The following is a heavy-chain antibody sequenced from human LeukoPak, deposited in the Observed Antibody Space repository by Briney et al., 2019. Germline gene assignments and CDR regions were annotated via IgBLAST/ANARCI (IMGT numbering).Heavy chain of an antibody. CDR3: ARDQVVVVPAVYYYYGMDV. Sequence: ASVKVSCKASGYTFTSYYMHWVRQAPGQGLEWMGIINPSGGSTSYAQKFQGRVTMTRDTSTSTVYMELSSLRSEYTAVYYCARDQVVVVPAVYYYYGMDVWGQGTTVTVSS. D-gene: IGHD2-2*01. V-gene: IGHV1-46*01. CDR1: GYTFTSYY. J-gene: IGHJ6*02. CDR2: INPSGGST.